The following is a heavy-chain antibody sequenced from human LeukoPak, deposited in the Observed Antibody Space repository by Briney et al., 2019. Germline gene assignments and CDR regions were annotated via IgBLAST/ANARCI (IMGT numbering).Heavy chain of an antibody. J-gene: IGHJ4*02. Sequence: SQTLSLTCTVSGGSISSGDYYWSWIRQPPGKGLEWIGYIYYSGSTYYNPSLKSRVTISVDTSKNQFSLKLSSVTAADTAVYYCARAPTASQTFDYWGQGTLVTVSS. V-gene: IGHV4-30-4*01. CDR3: ARAPTASQTFDY. CDR1: GGSISSGDYY. CDR2: IYYSGST.